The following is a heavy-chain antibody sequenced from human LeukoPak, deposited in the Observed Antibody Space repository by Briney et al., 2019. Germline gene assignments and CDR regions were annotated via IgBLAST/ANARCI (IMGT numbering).Heavy chain of an antibody. CDR2: ISYDGSNK. CDR1: GFTFSTYA. J-gene: IGHJ4*02. D-gene: IGHD6-19*01. V-gene: IGHV3-30*18. Sequence: QPGRSLRLSCAASGFTFSTYAMHWVRQAPGKGLEWVAVISYDGSNKYYADSVKGRFTISRDNSKNTLYLQMNSLRAEDTAVYYCAKDRGGAKGIAVAGDYFDYWGQGTLVTVSS. CDR3: AKDRGGAKGIAVAGDYFDY.